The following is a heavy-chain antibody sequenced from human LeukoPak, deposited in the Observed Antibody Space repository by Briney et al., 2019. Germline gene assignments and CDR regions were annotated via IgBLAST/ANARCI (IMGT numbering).Heavy chain of an antibody. CDR1: GFTFSSYV. J-gene: IGHJ4*02. D-gene: IGHD6-19*01. CDR3: AKTTTGYSSGRFPGWPVDY. CDR2: IWFDGTNT. V-gene: IGHV3-33*06. Sequence: GGSLRLSCAASGFTFSSYVMHWARQAPGKGLEWVALIWFDGTNTYYADSVKGRFTISRDNSKNTVYLQMNSLRAEDTAVYYCAKTTTGYSSGRFPGWPVDYWGQGTLVTVSS.